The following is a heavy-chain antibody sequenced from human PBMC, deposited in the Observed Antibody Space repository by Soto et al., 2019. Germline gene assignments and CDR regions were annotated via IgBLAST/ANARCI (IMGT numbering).Heavy chain of an antibody. CDR3: ARCKLELLATPYGMDV. CDR1: GGTFSSYA. Sequence: SVKVSCKASGGTFSSYAISWVRQAPGQGLEWMGGIIPIFGTADYAQKFQGRVTITADESTSTAYMELSSLRSEDTAVYYCARCKLELLATPYGMDVWGQGTTVTVSS. D-gene: IGHD1-7*01. J-gene: IGHJ6*02. V-gene: IGHV1-69*13. CDR2: IIPIFGTA.